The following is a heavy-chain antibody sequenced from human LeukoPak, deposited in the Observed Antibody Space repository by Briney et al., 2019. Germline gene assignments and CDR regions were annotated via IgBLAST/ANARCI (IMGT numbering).Heavy chain of an antibody. J-gene: IGHJ4*02. D-gene: IGHD1-26*01. V-gene: IGHV1-46*01. Sequence: APVKVSCKASGYTFTGYYMHWVRQAPGQGLEWMGIINPSGGSTSYAQKFQGRVTMTRDTSTSTVYMELSSLRSEDTAVYYCARDGGGSYSRGYFDYWGQGTLVTVSS. CDR1: GYTFTGYY. CDR3: ARDGGGSYSRGYFDY. CDR2: INPSGGST.